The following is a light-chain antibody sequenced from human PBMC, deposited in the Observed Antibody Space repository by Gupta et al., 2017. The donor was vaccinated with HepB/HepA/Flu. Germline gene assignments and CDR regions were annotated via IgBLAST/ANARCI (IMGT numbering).Light chain of an antibody. CDR2: DAS. J-gene: IGKJ4*01. CDR3: QQRSGWPPT. CDR1: QSVSTY. V-gene: IGKV3-11*01. Sequence: IVLTQSPASLSLSPGERATLSCGASQSVSTYLAWYQQKPGQAPRLLIYDASKRATGTPARFSGSGSGTDFTLTISTLEPDDFAVYYCQQRSGWPPTFGGGSKVEIK.